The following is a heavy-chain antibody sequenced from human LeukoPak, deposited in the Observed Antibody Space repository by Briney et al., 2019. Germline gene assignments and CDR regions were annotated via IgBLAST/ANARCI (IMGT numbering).Heavy chain of an antibody. D-gene: IGHD1-1*01. CDR1: GYTFTGYY. V-gene: IGHV1-2*02. CDR2: INPNSGGR. CDR3: ARALDTPVDY. J-gene: IGHJ4*02. Sequence: GAAVKVSCKASGYTFTGYYMHWVRQAPGQGLEWMGWINPNSGGRNYAQKFQGRVTMTRDTSISTAYMELSRLRSDDTAVYYCARALDTPVDYWGQGSLVSVPS.